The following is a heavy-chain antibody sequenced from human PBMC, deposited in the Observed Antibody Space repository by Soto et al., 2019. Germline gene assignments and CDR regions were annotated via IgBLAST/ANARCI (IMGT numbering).Heavy chain of an antibody. CDR3: VRGGIAGNWFDP. Sequence: PSETLSLTCRVSGGSITSGGFYWSWIRQHPEKGLEWIAYIFHSGSTDFNPSLKGRIIISADTSKNQFSLKLTSVTAADTAVYYCVRGGIAGNWFDPWGQGTLVTVSS. CDR2: IFHSGST. J-gene: IGHJ5*02. D-gene: IGHD6-13*01. CDR1: GGSITSGGFY. V-gene: IGHV4-31*03.